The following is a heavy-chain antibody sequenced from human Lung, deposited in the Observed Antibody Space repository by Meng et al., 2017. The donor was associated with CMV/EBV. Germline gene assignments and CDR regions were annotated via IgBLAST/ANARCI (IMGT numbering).Heavy chain of an antibody. CDR1: GFTFDNYA. CDR2: ISWNSDTI. Sequence: SLKISCVASGFTFDNYAMHWVRQAPGKGLEWVSGISWNSDTIDYAASVRGRFTVSRDNAKHSLYLQVNSLRIEDTALYYCAKDSSAWYGGIDFDSWGQXALVTVSA. CDR3: AKDSSAWYGGIDFDS. D-gene: IGHD6-19*01. V-gene: IGHV3-9*01. J-gene: IGHJ4*02.